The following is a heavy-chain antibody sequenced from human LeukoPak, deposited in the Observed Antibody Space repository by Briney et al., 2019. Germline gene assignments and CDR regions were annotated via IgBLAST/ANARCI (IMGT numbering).Heavy chain of an antibody. Sequence: ASVKVSCKASGYTFTSYDFYWVRQATGQGLEWMGWITPANAKTGYAQKFQGRLTITRNTSISTVYMELSTLRSEDTAVYYCARDRSPSAGYSYGYYWGQGTLVTVSS. D-gene: IGHD5-18*01. CDR2: ITPANAKT. V-gene: IGHV1-8*01. CDR3: ARDRSPSAGYSYGYY. CDR1: GYTFTSYD. J-gene: IGHJ4*02.